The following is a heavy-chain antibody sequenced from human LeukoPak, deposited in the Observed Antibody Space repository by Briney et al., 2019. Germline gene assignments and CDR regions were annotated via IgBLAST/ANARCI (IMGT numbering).Heavy chain of an antibody. CDR3: ARGRVQLVPAAIGWFDP. CDR1: GGSFSGYY. Sequence: SETLSLTCAVYGGSFSGYYWSWIRQPPGKGREWIGEVNHSGSTNYNPSLKSRVTISVDTSKNQSSLKLSSVTDADTAVYYCARGRVQLVPAAIGWFDPWAREPWSPSPQ. V-gene: IGHV4-34*01. CDR2: VNHSGST. J-gene: IGHJ5*02. D-gene: IGHD2-2*01.